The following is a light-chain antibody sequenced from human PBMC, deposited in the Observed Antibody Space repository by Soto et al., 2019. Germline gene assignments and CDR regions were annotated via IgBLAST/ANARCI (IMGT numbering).Light chain of an antibody. V-gene: IGKV3-20*01. Sequence: EIVLTQSPATLSVSPGERATLSCRASQSFSGNLAWYQQKPGQAPRLLIYGASSRATGIPDRFSGSGSGTDFTLTISRLEPEDFAVYYCQQYGSSPLTFGQGSKVDFK. CDR3: QQYGSSPLT. CDR2: GAS. CDR1: QSFSGN. J-gene: IGKJ1*01.